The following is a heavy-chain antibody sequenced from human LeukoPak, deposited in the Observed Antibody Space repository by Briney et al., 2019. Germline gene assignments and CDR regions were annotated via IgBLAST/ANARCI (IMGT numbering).Heavy chain of an antibody. D-gene: IGHD2-2*01. CDR2: INPNSGGA. CDR1: GSTFTCYD. J-gene: IGHJ4*02. CDR3: AREYQLLNFDY. V-gene: IGHV1-2*06. Sequence: ASVTVSCKSSGSTFTCYDMHWVRQDPGQGLEWMGRINPNSGGANYAQKFQGRVTMTRDTPISTAYMELSRRRYDDTAVYYCAREYQLLNFDYWGQGTLVTDSS.